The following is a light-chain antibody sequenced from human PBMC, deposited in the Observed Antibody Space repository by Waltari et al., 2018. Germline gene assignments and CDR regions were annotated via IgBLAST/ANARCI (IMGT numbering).Light chain of an antibody. J-gene: IGLJ2*01. CDR2: DVS. V-gene: IGLV2-14*03. CDR1: NSYVGGYNY. CDR3: SSYTSSSTLL. Sequence: QSALTQPASVSGSPGQSITISCTGTNSYVGGYNYVSWYQHYPDEAPKLMIYDVSKRASGVSNRFSGSKSGNTASLTIFGLQAEDEADYHCSSYTSSSTLLFGGGTKLTVL.